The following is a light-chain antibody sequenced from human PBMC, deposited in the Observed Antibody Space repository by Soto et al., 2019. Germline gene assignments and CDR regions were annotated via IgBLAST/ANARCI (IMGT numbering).Light chain of an antibody. Sequence: QSALTQPPSASGSPEQSVTISCTGTSSDVGGYNYVSWYQQHPGKAPKLMIYEVSKRPSGVPDRFSGSKSGNTASLTVSGLQAEDEAAYYCISYAGSHNCVCRTGPKVTVL. CDR1: SSDVGGYNY. CDR3: ISYAGSHNCV. V-gene: IGLV2-8*01. J-gene: IGLJ1*01. CDR2: EVS.